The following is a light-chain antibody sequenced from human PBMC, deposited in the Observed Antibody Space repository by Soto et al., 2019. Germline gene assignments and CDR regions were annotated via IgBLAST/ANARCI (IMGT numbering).Light chain of an antibody. CDR3: QQYNSYST. J-gene: IGKJ1*01. CDR2: DAS. CDR1: QSISSW. V-gene: IGKV1-5*01. Sequence: DIQMTQSLSTLSASVGERVTSTCRASQSISSWLAWYQQKPGKAPKLLIYDASSLESGVPSRFSGSGSGTEFTLTISRLQPDDFATYYCQQYNSYSTFGQGTKVDIK.